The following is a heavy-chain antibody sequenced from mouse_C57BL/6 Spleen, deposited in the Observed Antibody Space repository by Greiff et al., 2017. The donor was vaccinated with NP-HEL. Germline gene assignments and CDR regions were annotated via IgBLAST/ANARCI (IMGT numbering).Heavy chain of an antibody. V-gene: IGHV5-17*01. Sequence: VQLQQSGGGLVKPGGSLKLSCAASGFTFSDYGMHWVRQAPEKGLEWVAYISSGSSTIYYADTVKGRFTISRDNAKNTLFLQMTSLRSEDTAMYYCAITTVVSMDYWGQGTSVTVSS. J-gene: IGHJ4*01. CDR2: ISSGSSTI. CDR1: GFTFSDYG. CDR3: AITTVVSMDY. D-gene: IGHD1-1*01.